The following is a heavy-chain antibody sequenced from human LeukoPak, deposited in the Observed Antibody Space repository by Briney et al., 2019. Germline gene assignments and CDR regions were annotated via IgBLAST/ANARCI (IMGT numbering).Heavy chain of an antibody. V-gene: IGHV1-18*01. J-gene: IGHJ3*02. CDR3: ARDGQYDSSGLGAFDI. D-gene: IGHD3-22*01. Sequence: ASVKVSCKASGYTFTSYGISWVRQAPGQGLEWMGWISAYNGNTNYAQKLQGRVTMTTDTSTSTAYMELRSLRSDDTAVYYCARDGQYDSSGLGAFDIWGQGTIVTVSS. CDR1: GYTFTSYG. CDR2: ISAYNGNT.